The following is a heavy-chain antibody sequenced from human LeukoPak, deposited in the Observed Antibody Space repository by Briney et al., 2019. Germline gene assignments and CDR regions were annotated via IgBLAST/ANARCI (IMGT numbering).Heavy chain of an antibody. CDR2: IGTSASST. CDR3: SKYPNWHRGY. J-gene: IGHJ4*02. Sequence: PGGSVRLSCAPSGFTFSSYTMTWVRQAPGKGLEYVSGIGTSASSTTYADSVKGRFTISRDNSKNTLYLQMNSLRVEVTAVYYCSKYPNWHRGYWGQGTLVTVSS. V-gene: IGHV3-23*01. CDR1: GFTFSSYT. D-gene: IGHD1-1*01.